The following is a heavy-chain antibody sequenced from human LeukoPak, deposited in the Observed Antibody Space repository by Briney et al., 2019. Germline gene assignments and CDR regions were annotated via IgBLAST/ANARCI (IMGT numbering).Heavy chain of an antibody. J-gene: IGHJ4*02. V-gene: IGHV3-53*01. D-gene: IGHD3-10*01. CDR2: IYSGGPT. Sequence: GGSLRLSCAASGFTVSSKYMSWVRQAPGKGLEWVSLIYSGGPTSYADSVKGRFTISRDNTKNTLYLQMNSLRAEDTAVYYCATVVGASPDYFDCWGQGTLVTVSP. CDR3: ATVVGASPDYFDC. CDR1: GFTVSSKY.